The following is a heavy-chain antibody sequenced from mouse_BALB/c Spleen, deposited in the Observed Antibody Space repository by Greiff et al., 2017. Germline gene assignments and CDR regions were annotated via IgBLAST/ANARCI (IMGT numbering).Heavy chain of an antibody. Sequence: QVQLQQSGAELMKPGASVKISCKATGYTFSSYWIEWVKQRPGHGLEWIGEILPGSGSTNYNEKFKGKATFTADTSSNTAYMQLSSLTSEDSAVYYCAREGYDDLHYAMDYWGQGTSVTVSS. D-gene: IGHD2-2*01. CDR3: AREGYDDLHYAMDY. CDR2: ILPGSGST. V-gene: IGHV1-9*01. CDR1: GYTFSSYW. J-gene: IGHJ4*01.